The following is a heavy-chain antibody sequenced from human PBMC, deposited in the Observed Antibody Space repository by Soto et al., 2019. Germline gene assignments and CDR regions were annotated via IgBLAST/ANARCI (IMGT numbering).Heavy chain of an antibody. Sequence: PSETLSLTCTVSGGSVRSDGYYWTWIRQPPGKGLEWIGDIYYSGSTNYNPSLKSRLTISIDTPKNQFSLKLSSVTAADTAVYYCARAERAEAFVVSPVGNWFDPWGQGTLVTVSS. V-gene: IGHV4-61*08. J-gene: IGHJ5*02. CDR3: ARAERAEAFVVSPVGNWFDP. D-gene: IGHD2-21*01. CDR2: IYYSGST. CDR1: GGSVRSDGYY.